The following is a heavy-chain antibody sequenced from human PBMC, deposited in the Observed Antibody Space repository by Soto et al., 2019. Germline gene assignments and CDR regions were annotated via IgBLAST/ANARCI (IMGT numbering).Heavy chain of an antibody. Sequence: ASVKLSCKDSAYTYTLNGITWVRQAPGQGLEWMGWIRAHNGETKFARKFQDRVTMTTDPSSSTVFMDLRTLTSDDTAVYYCATALGTSGWFDYWGQGTLVTVSS. J-gene: IGHJ4*02. D-gene: IGHD6-19*01. V-gene: IGHV1-18*01. CDR1: AYTYTLNG. CDR2: IRAHNGET. CDR3: ATALGTSGWFDY.